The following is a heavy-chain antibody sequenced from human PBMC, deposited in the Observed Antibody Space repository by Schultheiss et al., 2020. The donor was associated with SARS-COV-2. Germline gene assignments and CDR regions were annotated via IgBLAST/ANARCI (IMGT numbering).Heavy chain of an antibody. V-gene: IGHV3-9*01. J-gene: IGHJ3*02. CDR2: ISWNSGSI. CDR3: AKAPVVTPGGDAFDI. D-gene: IGHD4-23*01. CDR1: GFTFDDYA. Sequence: SLKISCAASGFTFDDYAMHWVRQAPGKGLEWVSGISWNSGSIGYADSVKGRFTISRDNAKNSLYLQMNSLRAEDTALYYCAKAPVVTPGGDAFDIWGQGTMVTVSS.